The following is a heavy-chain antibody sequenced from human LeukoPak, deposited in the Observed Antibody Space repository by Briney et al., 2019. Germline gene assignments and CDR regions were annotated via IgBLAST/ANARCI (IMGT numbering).Heavy chain of an antibody. CDR1: GFTFSSYA. D-gene: IGHD6-13*01. Sequence: PGGPLRLSYAASGFTFSSYAMSWVRQAPGKGLEWVSAISGSGGSTYYADSVKGRFTISRDNSKNTLYLQMNSLRAEDTAVYYCAKDRYSSSRMYYFDYWGQGTLVTVSS. CDR2: ISGSGGST. J-gene: IGHJ4*02. CDR3: AKDRYSSSRMYYFDY. V-gene: IGHV3-23*01.